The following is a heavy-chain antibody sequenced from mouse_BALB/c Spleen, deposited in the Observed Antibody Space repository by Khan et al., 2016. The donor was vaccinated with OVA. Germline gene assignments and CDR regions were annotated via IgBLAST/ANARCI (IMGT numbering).Heavy chain of an antibody. J-gene: IGHJ3*01. CDR3: ARGCDCCAS. V-gene: IGHV1-26*01. Sequence: VQLQQSGPDLVKPGASVKISCKASGYSFTLYYMSWVKQSHGKSLEWIGRVNPNTDNINYNQEFKGKAILTVDKTSNTAYLELSSLTSEDSAVYFCARGCDCCASWGQGTLVTVSA. CDR2: VNPNTDNI. CDR1: GYSFTLYY.